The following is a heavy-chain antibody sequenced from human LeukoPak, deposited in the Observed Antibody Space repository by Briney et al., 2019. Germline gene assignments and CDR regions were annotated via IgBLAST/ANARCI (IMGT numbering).Heavy chain of an antibody. Sequence: SVKVSCKASGYTFTSYGISWVRQAPGQGLEWMGGIIPIFGTANYAQKFQGRVTITADKSTSTAYMELSSLRSEDTAVYYCARRYSSSSNPSNWFDPWGQGTLVTVSS. CDR1: GYTFTSYG. D-gene: IGHD6-6*01. J-gene: IGHJ5*02. CDR2: IIPIFGTA. CDR3: ARRYSSSSNPSNWFDP. V-gene: IGHV1-69*06.